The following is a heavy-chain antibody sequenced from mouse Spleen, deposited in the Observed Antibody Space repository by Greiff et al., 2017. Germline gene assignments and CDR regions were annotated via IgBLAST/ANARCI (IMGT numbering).Heavy chain of an antibody. D-gene: IGHD2-14*01. J-gene: IGHJ4*01. V-gene: IGHV5-9-1*01. CDR1: GFTFSSYA. CDR2: ISSGGSYT. Sequence: EVKVVESGGGLVKPGGSLKLSCAASGFTFSSYAMSWVRQTPEKRLEWVATISSGGSYTYYPDSVKGRFTISRDNAKNTLYLQMSSLRSEDTAMYYCARGGVRGAMDYWGQGTSVTVSS. CDR3: ARGGVRGAMDY.